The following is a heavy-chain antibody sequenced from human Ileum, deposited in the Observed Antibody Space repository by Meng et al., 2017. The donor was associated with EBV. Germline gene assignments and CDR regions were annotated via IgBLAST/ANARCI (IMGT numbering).Heavy chain of an antibody. CDR1: GFSLSTSGVG. V-gene: IGHV2-5*02. J-gene: IGHJ4*02. D-gene: IGHD3-22*01. CDR3: AHSTQSSGQRLSFDY. CDR2: IYWDDDK. Sequence: QITLKESGPTLVKPRXPLTLTXTFSGFSLSTSGVGVGWIRQPPGKALEWLALIYWDDDKRYSPSLKSRLTITKDTSKNQVVLTMTNMDPVDTATYYCAHSTQSSGQRLSFDYWGQGTLVTVSS.